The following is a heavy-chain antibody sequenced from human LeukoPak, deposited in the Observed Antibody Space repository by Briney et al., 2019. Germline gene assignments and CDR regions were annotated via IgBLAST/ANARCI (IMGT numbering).Heavy chain of an antibody. CDR3: AKVITGDPYARYYGMDV. J-gene: IGHJ6*02. CDR1: GGSISSYY. V-gene: IGHV4-59*01. D-gene: IGHD7-27*01. Sequence: SETLSLTCTVSGGSISSYYWSWIRQPPGKGLEWIGYIYYSGSTNYNPSLKSRVTISVDTSKNQFSLKLSSVTAADTAVYYCAKVITGDPYARYYGMDVWGQGTTVTVSS. CDR2: IYYSGST.